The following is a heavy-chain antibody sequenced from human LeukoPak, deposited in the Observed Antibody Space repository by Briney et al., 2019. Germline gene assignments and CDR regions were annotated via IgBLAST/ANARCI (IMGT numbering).Heavy chain of an antibody. Sequence: PGGSLRLSCAASGFTFSDYYMSWIRQAPGRGLEWVSYITNSGSSIYYADPVRGRFTISRDNTKNSLYLQMSTLRAEDTAVYYCARELGGSYWAFDIWGQGTMVTVSS. CDR3: ARELGGSYWAFDI. V-gene: IGHV3-11*04. CDR1: GFTFSDYY. D-gene: IGHD1-26*01. CDR2: ITNSGSSI. J-gene: IGHJ3*02.